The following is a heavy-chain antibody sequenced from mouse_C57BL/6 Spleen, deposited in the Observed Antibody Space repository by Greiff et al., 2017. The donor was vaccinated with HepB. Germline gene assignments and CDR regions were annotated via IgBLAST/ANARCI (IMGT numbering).Heavy chain of an antibody. D-gene: IGHD1-1*01. CDR1: GYTFTSYW. CDR2: IYPGNSDT. Sequence: EVKLVESGTVLARPGASVKMSCKTSGYTFTSYWMHWVKQRPGQGLEWIGAIYPGNSDTSYNQKFKGKAKLTAVTSASTAYMELSSLTNEDSAVYYCTRSVTTVVAPFDYWGQGTTLTVSS. J-gene: IGHJ2*01. V-gene: IGHV1-5*01. CDR3: TRSVTTVVAPFDY.